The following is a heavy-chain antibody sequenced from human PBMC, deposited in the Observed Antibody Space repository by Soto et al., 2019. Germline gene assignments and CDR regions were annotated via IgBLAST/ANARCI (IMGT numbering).Heavy chain of an antibody. CDR1: GGSISSSSYY. J-gene: IGHJ3*02. V-gene: IGHV4-39*01. CDR3: ARQRTAAPSI. Sequence: QLQLQESGPGLVKPSETLSLTCTVSGGSISSSSYYWGWIRQPPGKGLEWIGSIYYSGSTYYNPSLKSRVTRSVDTSKNQLSLKLSSVTATDTAVYYCARQRTAAPSIWGQGTMVTVSS. D-gene: IGHD6-13*01. CDR2: IYYSGST.